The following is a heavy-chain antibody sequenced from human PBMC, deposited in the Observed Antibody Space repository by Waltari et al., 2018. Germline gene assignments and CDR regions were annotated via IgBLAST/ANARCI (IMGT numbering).Heavy chain of an antibody. CDR3: ARVYGYDYDSSGYSTNYWYFDL. V-gene: IGHV1-2*02. Sequence: QVQLVQSGAEVKKPGASVKVSCKASGYTFTGYHMHWVRQAPGQGLEWMGWINPNSGDTNYAQKFQGRVSMTRDTSISTAYMELTSLRSDDTAVFYCARVYGYDYDSSGYSTNYWYFDLWGRGTLVSVSS. D-gene: IGHD3-22*01. CDR2: INPNSGDT. J-gene: IGHJ2*01. CDR1: GYTFTGYH.